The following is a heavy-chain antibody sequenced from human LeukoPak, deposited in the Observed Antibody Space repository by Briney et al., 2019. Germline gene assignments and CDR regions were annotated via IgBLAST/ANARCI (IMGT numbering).Heavy chain of an antibody. Sequence: GGSLRLSCAASGFTFSSDWMSWVRQAPGKGLEWVANINQDGSVKYYVDSVKGRFTISRDNAENSLYLQMNSLRAEDSSVYYCARPTTVTTISADAFDIWGQGTMVTVSS. D-gene: IGHD4-17*01. J-gene: IGHJ3*02. CDR3: ARPTTVTTISADAFDI. V-gene: IGHV3-7*01. CDR2: INQDGSVK. CDR1: GFTFSSDW.